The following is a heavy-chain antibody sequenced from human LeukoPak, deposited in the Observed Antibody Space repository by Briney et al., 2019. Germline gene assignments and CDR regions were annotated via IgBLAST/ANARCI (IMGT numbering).Heavy chain of an antibody. J-gene: IGHJ3*02. Sequence: GGSLRLCCAASGFTVSSNYMSWVRQAPGKGLEWVSVIYSGGSTYYADSVKGRFTISRDNSKNTLYLQMNSLRAEDTAVYYCARDAYSSSWYGGAFDIWGQGTMVTVSS. CDR2: IYSGGST. D-gene: IGHD6-13*01. CDR1: GFTVSSNY. V-gene: IGHV3-66*01. CDR3: ARDAYSSSWYGGAFDI.